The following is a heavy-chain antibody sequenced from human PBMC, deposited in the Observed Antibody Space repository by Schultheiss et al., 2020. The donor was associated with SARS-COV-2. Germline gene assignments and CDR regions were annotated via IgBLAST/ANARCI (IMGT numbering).Heavy chain of an antibody. CDR3: AKGLTGTTS. Sequence: GGSLRLSCAASGFTFDDYAMHWVRQAPGKGLEWVSGISWNSGSIGYADSVKGRFTISRDNSKNTLYLQMNSLRAEDTAVYYCAKGLTGTTSWGQGTLVTVSS. V-gene: IGHV3-9*01. CDR2: ISWNSGSI. CDR1: GFTFDDYA. J-gene: IGHJ4*02. D-gene: IGHD1-20*01.